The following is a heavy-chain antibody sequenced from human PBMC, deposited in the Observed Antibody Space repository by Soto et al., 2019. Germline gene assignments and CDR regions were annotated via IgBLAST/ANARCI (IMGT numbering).Heavy chain of an antibody. CDR2: INHSGST. V-gene: IGHV4-34*01. CDR3: ARGRCSSTSCYHP. D-gene: IGHD2-2*01. J-gene: IGHJ5*02. Sequence: SETLSLTCAVYGGSFSGYYWSWIRQPPGKGLEWIGEINHSGSTNYNPSLKSRVTISVDTSKNQFSLKLSSVTAADTAVYYCARGRCSSTSCYHPWGQGTLVTVSS. CDR1: GGSFSGYY.